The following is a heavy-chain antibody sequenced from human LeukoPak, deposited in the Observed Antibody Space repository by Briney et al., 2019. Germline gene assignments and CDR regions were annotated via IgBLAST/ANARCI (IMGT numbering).Heavy chain of an antibody. D-gene: IGHD4-17*01. CDR3: ARELFYGDYSGDY. J-gene: IGHJ4*02. CDR1: GFTFSSYS. Sequence: GGSLRLSCAASGFTFSSYSMNWVRQAPGKGLEWVSYISSSSSTIYYADSVKGRFTISRDNAKNSLYLQMNSLRAEDTAVYYCARELFYGDYSGDYWGQGTLVTVSS. V-gene: IGHV3-48*04. CDR2: ISSSSSTI.